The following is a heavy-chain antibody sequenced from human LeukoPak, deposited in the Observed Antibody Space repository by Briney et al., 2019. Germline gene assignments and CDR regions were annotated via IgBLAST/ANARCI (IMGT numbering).Heavy chain of an antibody. V-gene: IGHV1-69*05. CDR2: TIPIFGTA. CDR3: ARAKGLVAATPVY. D-gene: IGHD2-15*01. CDR1: GGTFSAYA. Sequence: ASVKVSCKASGGTFSAYATSWVRQAPGQGPEWMGGTIPIFGTANYAQKFQGRVTITTDESTSTAYMELSSLRSEDTAVYYCARAKGLVAATPVYWGQGTLVTVSS. J-gene: IGHJ4*02.